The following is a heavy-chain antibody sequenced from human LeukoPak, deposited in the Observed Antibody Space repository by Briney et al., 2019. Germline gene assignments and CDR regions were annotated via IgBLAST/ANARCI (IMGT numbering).Heavy chain of an antibody. D-gene: IGHD5-18*01. V-gene: IGHV3-11*04. CDR2: ISSSGSTI. CDR3: ARVRIQLRSDAYDY. Sequence: PGGSLRLSCAASGFTFSDYYMSWIRQAPGKGLEWVSYISSSGSTIYYADSVKGRFTISRDNAKNSLYLQMNSLRAEDTAVYYCARVRIQLRSDAYDYWGQGTLVTVSS. J-gene: IGHJ4*02. CDR1: GFTFSDYY.